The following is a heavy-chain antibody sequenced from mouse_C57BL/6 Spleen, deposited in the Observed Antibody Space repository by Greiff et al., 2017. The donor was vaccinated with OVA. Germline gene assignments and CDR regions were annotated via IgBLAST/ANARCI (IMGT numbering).Heavy chain of an antibody. V-gene: IGHV5-17*01. D-gene: IGHD1-1*01. CDR3: ARGGIDYYGSSYDYAMDY. CDR2: ISSGSSTI. Sequence: EVMLVESGGGLVKPGGSLKLSCAASGFTFSDYGMHWVRQAPEKGLEWVAYISSGSSTIYYADTVKGRFTISRDNAKNTLFLQMTSLRSEDTAMYYCARGGIDYYGSSYDYAMDYWGQGTSVTVSS. J-gene: IGHJ4*01. CDR1: GFTFSDYG.